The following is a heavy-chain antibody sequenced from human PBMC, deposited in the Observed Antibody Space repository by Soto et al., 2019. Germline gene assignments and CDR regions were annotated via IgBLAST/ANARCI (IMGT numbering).Heavy chain of an antibody. CDR2: MSSSGDSI. CDR1: GITFSDCY. V-gene: IGHV3-11*01. CDR3: ARVRFGQWGYAMDV. D-gene: IGHD3-10*01. Sequence: GGSLRLSCAAPGITFSDCYMNWIRQAPGKGLEWVSYMSSSGDSINYAGSVRGRFTVSRDNAKNSLYLQMNSLRAEDTAMYYCARVRFGQWGYAMDVWGQGTTVTVSS. J-gene: IGHJ6*02.